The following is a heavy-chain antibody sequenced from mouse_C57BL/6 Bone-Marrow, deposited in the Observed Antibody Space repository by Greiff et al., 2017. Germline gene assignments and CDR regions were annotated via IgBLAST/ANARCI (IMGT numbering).Heavy chain of an antibody. D-gene: IGHD5-1*01. CDR1: GYTFTSYW. Sequence: QVQLLQPGAELVKPGASVKVSCKASGYTFTSYWMHWVKQRPGQGLEWIGRIHPSDSDTNYTQKFKGKATMTVDKSSRTDYLQLSSLTSVDSAIYYCAIKSDLSYYAMDYWGQGTSVTVSA. V-gene: IGHV1-74*01. J-gene: IGHJ4*01. CDR3: AIKSDLSYYAMDY. CDR2: IHPSDSDT.